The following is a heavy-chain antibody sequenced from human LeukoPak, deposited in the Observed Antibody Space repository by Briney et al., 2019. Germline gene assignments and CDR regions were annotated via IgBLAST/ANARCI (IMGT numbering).Heavy chain of an antibody. D-gene: IGHD3-16*01. V-gene: IGHV1-69*06. J-gene: IGHJ4*02. CDR2: IIPIFGTA. Sequence: ASVKVSCKASGYTFTNYGISWVRQAPGQGLERMGGIIPIFGTANYAQKFRGRVTITADKSTRTAYMELSSLRSEDTAVYHCARDNDSRDPPHFDYWGQGTLVTVSS. CDR1: GYTFTNYG. CDR3: ARDNDSRDPPHFDY.